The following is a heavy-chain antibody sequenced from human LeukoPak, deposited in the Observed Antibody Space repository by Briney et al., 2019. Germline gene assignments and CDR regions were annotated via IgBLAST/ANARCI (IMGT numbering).Heavy chain of an antibody. V-gene: IGHV1-2*02. CDR1: GYTFTGYY. CDR3: ARDTGDSSGYYLGY. CDR2: INPNSGGT. D-gene: IGHD3-22*01. Sequence: ASVKVSCKASGYTFTGYYMHRVRQAPGQGLEWMGWINPNSGGTNYAQKFQGRVTMTRDTSISTAYMELSRLRSDDTAVYYCARDTGDSSGYYLGYWGQGTLVTVSS. J-gene: IGHJ4*02.